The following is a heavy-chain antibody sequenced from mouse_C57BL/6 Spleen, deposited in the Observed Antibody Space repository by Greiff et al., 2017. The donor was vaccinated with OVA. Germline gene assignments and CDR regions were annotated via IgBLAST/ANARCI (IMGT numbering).Heavy chain of an antibody. V-gene: IGHV2-2*01. D-gene: IGHD3-2*02. CDR3: ARNKDSSGYEDYYAMDY. CDR2: IWSGGST. CDR1: GFSLTSYG. J-gene: IGHJ4*01. Sequence: VKLVESGPGLVQPSQSLSITCTVSGFSLTSYGVHWVRQSPGKGLEWLGVIWSGGSTDYNAAFISRLSISKDNSKSQVFFKMNSLQADDTAIYYCARNKDSSGYEDYYAMDYWGQGTSVTVSS.